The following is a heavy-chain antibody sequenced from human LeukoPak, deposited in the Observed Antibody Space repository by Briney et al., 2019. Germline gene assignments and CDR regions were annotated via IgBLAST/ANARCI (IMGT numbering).Heavy chain of an antibody. CDR1: GYTFTSYG. CDR2: ISAYNGNT. D-gene: IGHD5-24*01. Sequence: GASVKVSCKASGYTFTSYGISWVRQAPGQGLEWMGWISAYNGNTNYAQKLQGRVTMTTDTSTSTAYMELSSLGSEDTAIYYCARIRDGYNDAYDIWGQGTVVTVPS. CDR3: ARIRDGYNDAYDI. V-gene: IGHV1-18*01. J-gene: IGHJ3*02.